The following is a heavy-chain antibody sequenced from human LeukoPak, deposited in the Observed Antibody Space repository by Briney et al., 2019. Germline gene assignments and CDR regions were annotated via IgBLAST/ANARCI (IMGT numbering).Heavy chain of an antibody. D-gene: IGHD2-2*01. CDR2: ISGSGGST. CDR3: AKGLWDILVVPDAPFDY. CDR1: GFTFSNYG. Sequence: GGSLRLSCAASGFTFSNYGMSWVRQAPGKGLEWVSAISGSGGSTYYADSLKGRFTISRDNSKNTLYLQMNSLRAEDTAVYYCAKGLWDILVVPDAPFDYWGQGTLVTVSS. J-gene: IGHJ4*02. V-gene: IGHV3-23*01.